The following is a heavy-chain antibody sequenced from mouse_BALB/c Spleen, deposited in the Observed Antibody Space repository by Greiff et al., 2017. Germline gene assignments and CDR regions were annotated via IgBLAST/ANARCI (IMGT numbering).Heavy chain of an antibody. CDR1: GYTFTDYE. V-gene: IGHV1-15*01. D-gene: IGHD5-1*01. J-gene: IGHJ4*01. CDR3: TRGGYLYAMDY. Sequence: QVQLKQSGAELVRPGASVTLSCKASGYTFTDYEMHWVKQTPVHGLEWIGAIDPETGGTAYNQKFKGKATLTADKSSSTAYMELRSLTSEDSAVYYCTRGGYLYAMDYWGQGTSVTVSS. CDR2: IDPETGGT.